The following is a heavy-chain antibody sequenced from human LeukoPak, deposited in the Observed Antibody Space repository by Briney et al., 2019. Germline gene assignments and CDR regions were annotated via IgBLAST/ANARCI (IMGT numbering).Heavy chain of an antibody. J-gene: IGHJ3*02. Sequence: GASVKVSCKASGGTFSTYAIIYVRQAPGQGLEWMGGIIPIFGTTNYAQKFQGRVTITADASTSTAYMELSSLRSEDTAIYYCARVGYYYDSSGLGSFDIWGQGTLVAVSS. CDR3: ARVGYYYDSSGLGSFDI. CDR1: GGTFSTYA. D-gene: IGHD3-22*01. V-gene: IGHV1-69*13. CDR2: IIPIFGTT.